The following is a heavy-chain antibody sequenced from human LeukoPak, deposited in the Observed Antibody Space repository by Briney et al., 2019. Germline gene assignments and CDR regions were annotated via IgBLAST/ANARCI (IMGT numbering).Heavy chain of an antibody. Sequence: SETLSLTCTVSGGSISSYFWSWIRQPPGKGLEWFGYIYYSGSTNYNPSLKSRVTISVDTSKNQFSLKLSSVTAADTAVYYCARVEVGYCSSTSCYGGAHFDYWGQGTLVTVSS. V-gene: IGHV4-59*01. D-gene: IGHD2-2*01. J-gene: IGHJ4*02. CDR1: GGSISSYF. CDR2: IYYSGST. CDR3: ARVEVGYCSSTSCYGGAHFDY.